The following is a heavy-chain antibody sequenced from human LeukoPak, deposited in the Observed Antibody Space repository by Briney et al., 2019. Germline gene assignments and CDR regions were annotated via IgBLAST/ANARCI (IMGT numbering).Heavy chain of an antibody. CDR1: GXTFSSYW. Sequence: GGSXXLSXAASGXTFSSYWMSWVRQAPGKGXEGXANIKQDGSEKYYVDSVKGRFTISRDNAKNSLYLQMNSLRAEDTAVYYCARRVGYYGGPFDYWGQGTLVTVSS. J-gene: IGHJ4*02. V-gene: IGHV3-7*01. CDR2: IKQDGSEK. CDR3: ARRVGYYGGPFDY. D-gene: IGHD1-26*01.